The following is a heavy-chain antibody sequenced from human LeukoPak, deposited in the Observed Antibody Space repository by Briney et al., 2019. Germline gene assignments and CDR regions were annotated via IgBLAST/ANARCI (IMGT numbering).Heavy chain of an antibody. CDR2: IKEDGSQI. CDR3: ARDVGSGWFDY. J-gene: IGHJ4*02. Sequence: GGSLGLSCAVSGFSFRSHWMSWVRQAPGKGLEWVANIKEDGSQIYYVDSVKGRFTISRDNAQNSVYLQMNSLRGEDTAVYYCARDVGSGWFDYWGQGTLVTVSS. D-gene: IGHD6-19*01. CDR1: GFSFRSHW. V-gene: IGHV3-7*01.